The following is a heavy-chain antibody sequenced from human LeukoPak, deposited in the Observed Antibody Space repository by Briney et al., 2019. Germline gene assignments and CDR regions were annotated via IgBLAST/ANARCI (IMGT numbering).Heavy chain of an antibody. V-gene: IGHV3-23*01. D-gene: IGHD4-17*01. J-gene: IGHJ4*02. CDR3: AKGGRRHYGDYVAF. Sequence: GGSLRLSCDASGFTVNSYAMNWVRQAPGKGLEWVSVISASGDNTYYADSVKGRFTISGDDSKNTVYLQMNSLRADDTAVYHCAKGGRRHYGDYVAFWGQGTLVTVSS. CDR2: ISASGDNT. CDR1: GFTVNSYA.